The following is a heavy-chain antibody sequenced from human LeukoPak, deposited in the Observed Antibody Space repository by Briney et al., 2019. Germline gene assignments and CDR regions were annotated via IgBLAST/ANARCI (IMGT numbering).Heavy chain of an antibody. Sequence: GASVKVSCKASGYTFTSYDINWVRQATGQGLEWMGWMNPNSGNTGYAQKFQGRVTITRNTSISTAYMELSSLRSEDTAVYYRARGKAVAGLYYWGQGTLVTVSS. CDR1: GYTFTSYD. CDR2: MNPNSGNT. V-gene: IGHV1-8*03. D-gene: IGHD6-19*01. CDR3: ARGKAVAGLYY. J-gene: IGHJ4*02.